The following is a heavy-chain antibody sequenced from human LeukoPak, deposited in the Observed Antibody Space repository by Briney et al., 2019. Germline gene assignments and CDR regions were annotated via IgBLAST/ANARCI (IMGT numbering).Heavy chain of an antibody. J-gene: IGHJ4*02. D-gene: IGHD5-18*01. Sequence: SETLSLTCAVYGGSFSGYYWSWIRQPTGKGLEWIGSIYYSGSTYYNPSLKSRVTISVDTSKNQFSLKLSSVTAADTAVYYCARHDRIQLWLVPFDYWGQGTLVTVSS. CDR3: ARHDRIQLWLVPFDY. V-gene: IGHV4-34*01. CDR1: GGSFSGYY. CDR2: IYYSGST.